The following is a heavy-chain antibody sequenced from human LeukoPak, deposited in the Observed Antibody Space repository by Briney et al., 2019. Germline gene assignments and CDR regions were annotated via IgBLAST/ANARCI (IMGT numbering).Heavy chain of an antibody. CDR2: IYTSGST. Sequence: PSETLSLTCTVSGGSISSYYWSWIRQPPGKGLEWIGYIYTSGSTNYNPSLKSRVTISVDTSKNQFSLKLSSVTAADTAVYYCARWSSREIRGYYFDYWGQGTLVTVSS. CDR1: GGSISSYY. J-gene: IGHJ4*02. D-gene: IGHD3-10*01. CDR3: ARWSSREIRGYYFDY. V-gene: IGHV4-4*09.